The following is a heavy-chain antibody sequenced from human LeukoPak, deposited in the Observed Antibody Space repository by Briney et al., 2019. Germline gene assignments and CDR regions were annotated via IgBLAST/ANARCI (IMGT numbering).Heavy chain of an antibody. CDR1: GFTFDDYA. CDR2: ISWNSGSI. V-gene: IGHV3-9*01. Sequence: PGRSLRLSCAASGFTFDDYAMHWVRQAPGKGLEWVSGISWNSGSIGYADSVKGRFTISRDNSKNTLYLQMNSLRAEDTAVYYCAKDLPYSSGLSPDYWGQGTLVTVSS. D-gene: IGHD6-19*01. CDR3: AKDLPYSSGLSPDY. J-gene: IGHJ4*02.